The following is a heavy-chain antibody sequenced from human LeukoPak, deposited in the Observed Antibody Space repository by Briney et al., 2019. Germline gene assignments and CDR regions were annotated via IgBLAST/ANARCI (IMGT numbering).Heavy chain of an antibody. D-gene: IGHD3-9*01. CDR1: GGTFSSYA. J-gene: IGHJ4*02. Sequence: ASVKVSCKASGGTFSSYAISWVRQAPGQGLEWMGRISPILGIANYAQKFQGRVTITADKSTSTAYMELSSLRSADTAVYYCARDPGITIFYSPAEFDYWGQGTLVTVSS. CDR3: ARDPGITIFYSPAEFDY. CDR2: ISPILGIA. V-gene: IGHV1-69*04.